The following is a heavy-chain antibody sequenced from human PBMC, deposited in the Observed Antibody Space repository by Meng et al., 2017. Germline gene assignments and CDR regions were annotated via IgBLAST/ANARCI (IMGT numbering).Heavy chain of an antibody. Sequence: GGSLRLSCAASGFTFGSYSIHWVRQAPGKGLEWVSSISGGGSYIYYADSVKGRFAISRDNAKNSLYLQMNSLRAEDTAVYYCASHFNLAVADYNPHRHGLLDYWGQGTLVTVSS. CDR2: ISGGGSYI. D-gene: IGHD6-19*01. J-gene: IGHJ4*02. CDR3: ASHFNLAVADYNPHRHGLLDY. CDR1: GFTFGSYS. V-gene: IGHV3-21*01.